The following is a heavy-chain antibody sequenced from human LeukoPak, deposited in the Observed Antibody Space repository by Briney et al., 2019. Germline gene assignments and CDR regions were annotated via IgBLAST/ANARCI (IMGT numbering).Heavy chain of an antibody. J-gene: IGHJ3*01. CDR3: ARERNVAVVTAFDV. CDR2: ISGSSYYI. CDR1: RFTFSSYS. Sequence: GGSLRLSCAASRFTFSSYSMNWVRQAPGKGLEWVSSISGSSYYIYCADSVKGRFTISRDNAKNSLYLQMNSLRAEDTAVYYCARERNVAVVTAFDVWGQGTKVTVSS. V-gene: IGHV3-21*01. D-gene: IGHD2-2*01.